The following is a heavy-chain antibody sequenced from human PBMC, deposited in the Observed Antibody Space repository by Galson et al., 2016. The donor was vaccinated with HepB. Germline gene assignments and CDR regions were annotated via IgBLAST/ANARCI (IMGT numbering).Heavy chain of an antibody. V-gene: IGHV1-18*01. D-gene: IGHD3-10*01. CDR3: ARDPPGGALDI. J-gene: IGHJ3*02. CDR2: ISPYNGNT. CDR1: GYTFINYG. Sequence: SVKVSCRASGYTFINYGISWVQQAPGQGPEWMGWISPYNGNTHYAQNLKGRVTLTTDTSTSTAYMELRSLKSDDTAVYYCARDPPGGALDIWGQGTVVTVSS.